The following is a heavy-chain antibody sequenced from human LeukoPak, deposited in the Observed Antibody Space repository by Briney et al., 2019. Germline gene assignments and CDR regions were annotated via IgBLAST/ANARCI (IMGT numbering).Heavy chain of an antibody. J-gene: IGHJ6*03. D-gene: IGHD2-15*01. Sequence: SETLSLTCAVYGGSFSGYYWSWIRQPPGKGLEWIGEINHSGSTNYNPSPKSRVTISVDTSKNQFSLKLSSVTAADTAVYYCARVVAARGYYYYYYMDVWGKGTTVTVSS. V-gene: IGHV4-34*01. CDR1: GGSFSGYY. CDR3: ARVVAARGYYYYYYMDV. CDR2: INHSGST.